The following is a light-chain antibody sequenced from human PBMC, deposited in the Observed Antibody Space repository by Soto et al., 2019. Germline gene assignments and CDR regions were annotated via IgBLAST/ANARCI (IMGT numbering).Light chain of an antibody. CDR1: LSISRY. J-gene: IGKJ5*01. CDR2: GAS. V-gene: IGKV1-39*01. Sequence: DIELTQSPSSLSASVGDRVIITCRASLSISRYLHWYHQQPGKGPKVLIYGASSLQSGVSSRFSGSGSGTDFTLTITRLEPEESAVDFGQQYTGPPTTCGQGTRLEIK. CDR3: QQYTGPPTT.